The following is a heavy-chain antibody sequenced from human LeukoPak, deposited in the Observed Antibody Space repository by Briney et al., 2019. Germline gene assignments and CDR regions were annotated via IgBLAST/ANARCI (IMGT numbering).Heavy chain of an antibody. J-gene: IGHJ3*02. CDR2: ISYIGST. V-gene: IGHV4-59*11. CDR1: GGSFSSHY. D-gene: IGHD4-17*01. CDR3: ARDPTTVTKGLDI. Sequence: SEALSLTCTVSGGSFSSHYWSWIRQPPGKGLEWIGYISYIGSTNYNPSLKSRVTISVDTSKNQFSLKLSSVTAADTAVYYCARDPTTVTKGLDIWGQGTMVTVSS.